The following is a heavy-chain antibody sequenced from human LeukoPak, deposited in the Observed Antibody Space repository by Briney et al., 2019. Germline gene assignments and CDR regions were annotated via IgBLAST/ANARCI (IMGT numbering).Heavy chain of an antibody. CDR1: GFTFDDYA. V-gene: IGHV3-30*02. D-gene: IGHD6-13*01. CDR3: ARDRYSSSWYYVGDAFDI. Sequence: GGSLRLSCAASGFTFDDYAMHWVRQAPGKGLEWVAFIRYDGSNKYYADSVKGRFTISRDNAKNSLYLQMNSLRAEDTAVYYCARDRYSSSWYYVGDAFDIWGQGTMVTVSS. J-gene: IGHJ3*02. CDR2: IRYDGSNK.